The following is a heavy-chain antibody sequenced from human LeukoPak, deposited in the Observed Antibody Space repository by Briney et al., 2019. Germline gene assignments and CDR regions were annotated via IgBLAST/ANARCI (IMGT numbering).Heavy chain of an antibody. CDR2: IYSGGDT. D-gene: IGHD6-19*01. Sequence: PGGSLRLSCAASGIIVSNNYMNWVRQAPGKGLEWVSLIYSGGDTDYADSVKGRFTISRDNSKNTLYLQMSSLRAEDTAVYYCARRSAGYSSLYWGPGTLVTVSS. J-gene: IGHJ4*02. CDR1: GIIVSNNY. CDR3: ARRSAGYSSLY. V-gene: IGHV3-66*04.